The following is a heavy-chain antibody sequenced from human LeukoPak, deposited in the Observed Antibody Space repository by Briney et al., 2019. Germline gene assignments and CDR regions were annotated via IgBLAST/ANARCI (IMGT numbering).Heavy chain of an antibody. CDR2: IYSGGST. CDR3: ARASYYDSSGYIEDY. J-gene: IGHJ4*02. D-gene: IGHD3-22*01. CDR1: GFTVSSNY. Sequence: GGSLRLSCAASGFTVSSNYMSWVRQAPGKGLEWVSVIYSGGSTYYADSVKGRFTISRDNSKNTLYLQMNSLRAEDTAVYYCARASYYDSSGYIEDYWGQGTLVIVSS. V-gene: IGHV3-53*01.